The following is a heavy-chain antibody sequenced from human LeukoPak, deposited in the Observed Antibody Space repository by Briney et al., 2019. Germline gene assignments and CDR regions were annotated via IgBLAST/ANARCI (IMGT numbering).Heavy chain of an antibody. J-gene: IGHJ6*03. D-gene: IGHD6-19*01. CDR2: IIPIFGTA. Sequence: SVKVSCKASGGTFSSYAISWVRQAPGRGLEWMGGIIPIFGTANYAQKFQGRVTITADESTSTAYMELSSLRSEDTAVYYCARSRSSGAYYYYYYMDVWGKGTTVTVSS. CDR1: GGTFSSYA. V-gene: IGHV1-69*13. CDR3: ARSRSSGAYYYYYYMDV.